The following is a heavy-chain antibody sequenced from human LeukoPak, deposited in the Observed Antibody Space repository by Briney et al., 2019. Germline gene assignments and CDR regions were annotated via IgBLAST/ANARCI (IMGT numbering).Heavy chain of an antibody. D-gene: IGHD3-22*01. CDR1: GGSFSGYY. CDR3: ASSWAGVDYYDGSGYYYAHDY. J-gene: IGHJ4*02. CDR2: INHSGST. V-gene: IGHV4-34*01. Sequence: SETLSLTGAGYGGSFSGYYWSWIRQPPGKGLEWIGEINHSGSTNYNPSLKSRVTISVETSKNQFSLKLSSVTAADTAVYYCASSWAGVDYYDGSGYYYAHDYWGQGTLVTVSS.